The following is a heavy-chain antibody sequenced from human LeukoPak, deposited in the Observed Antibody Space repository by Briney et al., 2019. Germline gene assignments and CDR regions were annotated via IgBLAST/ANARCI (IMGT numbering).Heavy chain of an antibody. D-gene: IGHD5-18*01. CDR1: GHTFTGYY. J-gene: IGHJ4*02. CDR2: INPNSGGT. CDR3: ARDRSNTAMDYYFDY. Sequence: ASVKVSCKASGHTFTGYYMHWVRQAPGQGLEWMGWINPNSGGTNYAQKFQGRVTMTRDTSISTAYMELSRLRSDDTAVYYCARDRSNTAMDYYFDYWGQGTLVTVSS. V-gene: IGHV1-2*02.